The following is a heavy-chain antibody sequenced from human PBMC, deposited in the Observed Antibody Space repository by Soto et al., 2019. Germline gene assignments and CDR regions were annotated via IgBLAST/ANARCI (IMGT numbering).Heavy chain of an antibody. Sequence: ASVKVSCKASGYTFTGYYMHWVRQAPGQGLEWMGWINPNSGGTNYAQKFQGWVTMTRDTSISTAYMELSRLRSDDTAVYYCARDGQFKSSSWHLHYYYGMDVWGQGTTVTVSS. J-gene: IGHJ6*02. CDR3: ARDGQFKSSSWHLHYYYGMDV. V-gene: IGHV1-2*04. D-gene: IGHD6-13*01. CDR1: GYTFTGYY. CDR2: INPNSGGT.